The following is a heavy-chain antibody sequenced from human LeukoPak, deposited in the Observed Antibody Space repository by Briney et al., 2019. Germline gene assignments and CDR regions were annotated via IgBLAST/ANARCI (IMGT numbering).Heavy chain of an antibody. J-gene: IGHJ4*02. CDR3: ARLVRPPYCGGDCYSVDY. V-gene: IGHV1-18*01. CDR2: ISAYNGNT. CDR1: GYTFTSYG. Sequence: GASVKVSCKASGYTFTSYGISWVRQAPGQGLEWMGWISAYNGNTNYAQKLQGRVTMTTDTSTSTAYMELRSLRSDDTAVYYCARLVRPPYCGGDCYSVDYWGQGTLVTVSS. D-gene: IGHD2-21*02.